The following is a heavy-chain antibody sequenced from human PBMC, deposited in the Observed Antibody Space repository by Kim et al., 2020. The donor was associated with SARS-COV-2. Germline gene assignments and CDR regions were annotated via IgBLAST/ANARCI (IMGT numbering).Heavy chain of an antibody. Sequence: GGSLRLSCAASGFTFSSYAMSWVRQAPGKGLEWVSAISGSGGSTYYADSVKGRFTISRDNSKNTLYLQMNSLRAEDTAVYYCAKGEMIAIELGPDAFDIWGQGTMVTVSS. J-gene: IGHJ3*02. V-gene: IGHV3-23*01. CDR1: GFTFSSYA. CDR2: ISGSGGST. CDR3: AKGEMIAIELGPDAFDI. D-gene: IGHD2-21*01.